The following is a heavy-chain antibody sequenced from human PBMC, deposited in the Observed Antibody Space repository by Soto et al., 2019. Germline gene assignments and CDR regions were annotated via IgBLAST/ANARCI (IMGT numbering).Heavy chain of an antibody. V-gene: IGHV1-58*01. CDR1: GFTFTSSA. Sequence: QMQLVQSGPEVKKPGTSVKVSCKASGFTFTSSAVQWVRQARGQRLEWIGWIVVGSGNTNYAQKFQERVTITRDMSTSTAYMELSSLRSEDTAVYYCAAYSPLYYYDSSGYYSDWYFDLWGRGTLVTVSS. J-gene: IGHJ2*01. CDR2: IVVGSGNT. D-gene: IGHD3-22*01. CDR3: AAYSPLYYYDSSGYYSDWYFDL.